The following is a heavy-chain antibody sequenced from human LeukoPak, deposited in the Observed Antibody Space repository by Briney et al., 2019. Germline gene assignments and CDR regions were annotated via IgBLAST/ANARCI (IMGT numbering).Heavy chain of an antibody. D-gene: IGHD3-10*01. CDR3: ARVRWFGELAGGFDP. CDR2: IYYSGST. J-gene: IGHJ5*02. V-gene: IGHV4-30-2*01. CDR1: GGSISSGGYS. Sequence: SETLSLTCAVSGGSISSGGYSWSWIRQPPGKGLEWIGYIYYSGSTYYNPSLKSRVTISVDRSKNQFSLKLSSVTAADTAVYYCARVRWFGELAGGFDPWGQGTLVTVSS.